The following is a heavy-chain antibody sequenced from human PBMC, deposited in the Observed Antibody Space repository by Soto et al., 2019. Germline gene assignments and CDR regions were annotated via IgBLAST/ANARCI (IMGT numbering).Heavy chain of an antibody. CDR2: ISGSGGST. V-gene: IGHV3-23*01. J-gene: IGHJ6*03. D-gene: IGHD3-3*01. CDR1: GFTFSSYA. CDR3: AKAGAGANDFWSGYSTYYYYYYMDV. Sequence: GGSMRLSCAACGFTFSSYAMSWVRKAPGKGLEWVSAISGSGGSTYYADSVKGRFTISRDNSKNTLYLQMNSLRAEDTAVYYCAKAGAGANDFWSGYSTYYYYYYMDVWGKGTTVTVSS.